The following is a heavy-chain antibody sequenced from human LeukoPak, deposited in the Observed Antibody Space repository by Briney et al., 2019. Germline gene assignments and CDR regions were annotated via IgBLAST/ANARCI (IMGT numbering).Heavy chain of an antibody. Sequence: ASVKVSCKTSGYTFAGYDISWVRQATGQGLEWMGWVSPNSGNAGYAQKFQGRVTMTTDTSITTAYMELSSLTSEDTAVYYCARLLHDSRAYYQGFDPWGQGSLVTVSS. CDR1: GYTFAGYD. CDR3: ARLLHDSRAYYQGFDP. D-gene: IGHD3-22*01. J-gene: IGHJ5*02. V-gene: IGHV1-8*01. CDR2: VSPNSGNA.